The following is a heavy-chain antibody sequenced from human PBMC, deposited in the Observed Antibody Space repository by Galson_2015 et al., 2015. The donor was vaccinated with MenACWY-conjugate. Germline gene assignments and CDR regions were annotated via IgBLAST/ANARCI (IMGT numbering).Heavy chain of an antibody. CDR1: GFTFTGYD. V-gene: IGHV3-48*03. CDR2: ISKSGSPI. CDR3: ARVGTWIHQYFYYMDV. D-gene: IGHD5-18*01. Sequence: SLRLCCAASGFTFTGYDFNWVRQAPGKGLEWLSYISKSGSPIYSADSMKGRFTLSIDNLKQSLFLVMNSLRAGDTGVYYCARVGTWIHQYFYYMDVWGKGTTVTVSS. J-gene: IGHJ6*03.